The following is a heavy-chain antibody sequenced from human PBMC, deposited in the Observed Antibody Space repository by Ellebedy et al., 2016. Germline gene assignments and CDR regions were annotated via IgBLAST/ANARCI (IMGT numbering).Heavy chain of an antibody. CDR1: GGSISSTYW. CDR3: ASHMASDAFNI. D-gene: IGHD2-21*01. J-gene: IGHJ3*02. Sequence: SETLSLTCAVSGGSISSTYWWSWVRQTPGKGLEWIGEICHSGTTNYNPSLKSRVTISIDKSDNQFSLRLLSVTAADTAVYYCASHMASDAFNIWGQGTMVTVSS. V-gene: IGHV4-4*02. CDR2: ICHSGTT.